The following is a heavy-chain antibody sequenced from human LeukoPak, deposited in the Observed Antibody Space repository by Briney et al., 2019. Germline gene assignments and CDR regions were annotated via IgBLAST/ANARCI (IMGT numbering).Heavy chain of an antibody. J-gene: IGHJ4*02. CDR1: GGSISSYY. D-gene: IGHD2-2*03. CDR2: IYYSGST. V-gene: IGHV4-59*01. Sequence: SETLSLTCTVSGGSISSYYWSWIRQPPGKGLEWIGYIYYSGSTNYNPSLKSRVTISVNTSKNQFSLKLSSVTAADTAVYYCAREGGPDFGYCSSTSCYYFDYWGQGTLVTVSS. CDR3: AREGGPDFGYCSSTSCYYFDY.